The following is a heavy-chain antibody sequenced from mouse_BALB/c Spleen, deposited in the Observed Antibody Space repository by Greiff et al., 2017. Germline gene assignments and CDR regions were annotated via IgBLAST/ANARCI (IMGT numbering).Heavy chain of an antibody. CDR2: ISYSGST. V-gene: IGHV3-2*02. D-gene: IGHD2-10*01. CDR3: AGVPLLAMDY. Sequence: EVQLVESGPGLVKPSQSLSLTCTVTGYSITSDYAWNWIRQFPGNKLEWMGYISYSGSTSYNPSLKSRISITRDTAKNQFFLQLNSVTTEDTATYYCAGVPLLAMDYWGQGTSVTSSS. J-gene: IGHJ4*01. CDR1: GYSITSDYA.